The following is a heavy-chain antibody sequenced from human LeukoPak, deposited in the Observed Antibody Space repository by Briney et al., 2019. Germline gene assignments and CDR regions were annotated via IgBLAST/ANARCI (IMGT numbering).Heavy chain of an antibody. CDR3: ARVVREGSYYDFWSGMDY. CDR1: GFTFDDYG. V-gene: IGHV3-20*04. CDR2: INWSGGST. J-gene: IGHJ4*02. Sequence: PGGSLRLSCAASGFTFDDYGMNWVRQAPGKGLEWVSGINWSGGSTGYADSVKGRFTISRDNAKNSLYLQMNSLRAEDTALYYCARVVREGSYYDFWSGMDYWGQGTLVTVSS. D-gene: IGHD3-3*01.